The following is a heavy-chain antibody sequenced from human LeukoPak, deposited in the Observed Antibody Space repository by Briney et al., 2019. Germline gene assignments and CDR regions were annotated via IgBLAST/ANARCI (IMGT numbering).Heavy chain of an antibody. CDR2: INQDGSEK. J-gene: IGHJ4*02. CDR3: VRGTYYFDT. CDR1: GFTFSSYW. D-gene: IGHD2-21*01. Sequence: GGSLRLSCAASGFTFSSYWMTWVRQTPGKGLEWVANINQDGSEKYYVDSVKGRFSISRDNAKSSLYLQMNGLRAEDTAVYYCVRGTYYFDTWGQGTLATVSS. V-gene: IGHV3-7*05.